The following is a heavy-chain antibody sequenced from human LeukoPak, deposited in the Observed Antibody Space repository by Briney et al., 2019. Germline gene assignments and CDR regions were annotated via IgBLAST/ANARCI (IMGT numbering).Heavy chain of an antibody. V-gene: IGHV4-31*03. CDR2: IYYSGST. D-gene: IGHD6-13*01. CDR1: GGSISSGGYY. Sequence: SETLSLTCTVSGGSISSGGYYWSWIRQHPGKGLEWIGYIYYSGSTYYNPSLKSRVTISVDTSKNQFSLKLSSVTAADTAVYYCASRRKAAAGIAPFDYWGQGTLVTVSS. CDR3: ASRRKAAAGIAPFDY. J-gene: IGHJ4*02.